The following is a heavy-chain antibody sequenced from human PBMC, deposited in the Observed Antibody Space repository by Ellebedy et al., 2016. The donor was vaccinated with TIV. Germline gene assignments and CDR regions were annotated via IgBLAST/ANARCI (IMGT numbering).Heavy chain of an antibody. V-gene: IGHV3-21*01. CDR1: GFTFSSYS. CDR3: ARDLDYYYGMDA. Sequence: GESLKISCAASGFTFSSYSMNWVRQAPGKGLEWVSSSSSSSYYIYYADSVKGRSTFSRDNAKNSLYLQMNSLRAEDTAVYYCARDLDYYYGMDAWGQGTTVTVSS. J-gene: IGHJ6*02. CDR2: SSSSSYYI.